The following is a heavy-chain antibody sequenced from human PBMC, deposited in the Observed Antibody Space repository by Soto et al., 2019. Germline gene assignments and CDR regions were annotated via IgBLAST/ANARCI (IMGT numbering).Heavy chain of an antibody. J-gene: IGHJ4*02. V-gene: IGHV1-18*01. CDR3: ASNSLGALTGYCVGSQPLDY. CDR2: ISAYNGNT. Sequence: ASVKVSCKASGYTFTSYGISWVRQAPGQGLEWMGWISAYNGNTNYAQKLQGRVTMTTDTSTSTAYMELRSLRSDDTAVYYCASNSLGALTGYCVGSQPLDYWGQGTLITVSS. CDR1: GYTFTSYG. D-gene: IGHD3-9*01.